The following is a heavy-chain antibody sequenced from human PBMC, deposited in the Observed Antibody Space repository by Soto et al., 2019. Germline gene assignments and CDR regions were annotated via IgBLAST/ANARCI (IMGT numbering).Heavy chain of an antibody. CDR2: IYYSGST. V-gene: IGHV4-59*01. Sequence: QVQLQESGPGLVKPSETLSLTCTVSGGSISSYYWSWIRQPPGKGLEWIGYIYYSGSTNYNPSLKSRVTISVDTTKNPFSLNLSSVTAADTAVYYCARAPRGNYGYPTYFDYWGQGTLVTVSS. CDR1: GGSISSYY. D-gene: IGHD3-10*01. J-gene: IGHJ4*02. CDR3: ARAPRGNYGYPTYFDY.